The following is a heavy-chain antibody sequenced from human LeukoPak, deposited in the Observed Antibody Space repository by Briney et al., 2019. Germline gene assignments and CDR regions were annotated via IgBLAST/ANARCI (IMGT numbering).Heavy chain of an antibody. CDR2: INHSGST. Sequence: SETLSLTCAVYGGSFSGYYWSWIRQPPGKGLEWIGEINHSGSTNYNPSLRSRVSISLDTSKNQFSLKLRSVTAADTAIYYCAITTASWGQGTLVTVSS. V-gene: IGHV4-34*01. CDR1: GGSFSGYY. CDR3: AITTAS. D-gene: IGHD4-11*01. J-gene: IGHJ5*02.